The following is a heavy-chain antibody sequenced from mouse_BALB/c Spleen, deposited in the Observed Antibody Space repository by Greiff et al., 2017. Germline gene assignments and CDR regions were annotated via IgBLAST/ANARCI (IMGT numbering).Heavy chain of an antibody. CDR3: ARAYFDY. CDR2: INSNGGST. V-gene: IGHV5-6-3*01. CDR1: GFTFSSYG. J-gene: IGHJ2*01. Sequence: EVQVVESGGGLVQPGGSLKLSCAASGFTFSSYGMSWVRQTPDKRLELVATINSNGGSTYYPDSVKGRFTISRDNAKNTLYLQMSSLKSEDTAMYYCARAYFDYWGQGTTLTVSS.